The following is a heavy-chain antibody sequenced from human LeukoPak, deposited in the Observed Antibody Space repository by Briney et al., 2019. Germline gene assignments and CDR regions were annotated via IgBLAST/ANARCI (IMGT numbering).Heavy chain of an antibody. Sequence: PSETLSLTCTVSGGSISSSSYYWGWIRQPPGKGLEWIGSIYYSGSTYYNPSLKSRVTISVDTSKNQFSLKLSSVTAADTAVYYCASRSSVRHFDWFFNWFDPWGQGTLVTVSS. V-gene: IGHV4-39*01. J-gene: IGHJ5*02. CDR2: IYYSGST. D-gene: IGHD3-9*01. CDR1: GGSISSSSYY. CDR3: ASRSSVRHFDWFFNWFDP.